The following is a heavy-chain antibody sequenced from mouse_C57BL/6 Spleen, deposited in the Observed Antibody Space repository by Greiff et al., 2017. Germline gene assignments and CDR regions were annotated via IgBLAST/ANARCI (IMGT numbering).Heavy chain of an antibody. Sequence: EVKLMESGGGLVKPGGSLKLSCAASGFTFSDYGMHWVRQAPEKGLEWVAYICSGSSTIDYADTVKGRFTISRDNAKNTLFLQMTSLRSEDTAMYYSARGLPFAYWGQGTLVTVSA. J-gene: IGHJ3*01. CDR1: GFTFSDYG. CDR2: ICSGSSTI. CDR3: ARGLPFAY. V-gene: IGHV5-17*01.